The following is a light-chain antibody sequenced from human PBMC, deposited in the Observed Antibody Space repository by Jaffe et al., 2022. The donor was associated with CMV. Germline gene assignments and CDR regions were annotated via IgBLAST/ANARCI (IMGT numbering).Light chain of an antibody. Sequence: EIVLTQSPGTLSLSPGERVTLSCRASQSVSSSHLAWYQQKPGQAPRLLIYGVSTRATGIPDRFSGSGSGTDFTLTISRLETEDFAVYYCQQYGSSAYTFGQGTKLESK. CDR1: QSVSSSH. V-gene: IGKV3-20*01. J-gene: IGKJ2*01. CDR2: GVS. CDR3: QQYGSSAYT.